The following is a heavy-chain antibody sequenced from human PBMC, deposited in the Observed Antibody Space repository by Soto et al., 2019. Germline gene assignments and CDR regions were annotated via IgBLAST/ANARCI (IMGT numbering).Heavy chain of an antibody. Sequence: GASLRLSCAASGFTFSGSAMHWVRQASGKGLEWVGRIRSKANSYATAYAASVKGRFTISRDDSKNTAYLQMNSLKTEDTAVYYCTTGDYYGSGSPFDYWGQGTLVTVSS. CDR1: GFTFSGSA. D-gene: IGHD3-10*01. V-gene: IGHV3-73*01. J-gene: IGHJ4*02. CDR2: IRSKANSYAT. CDR3: TTGDYYGSGSPFDY.